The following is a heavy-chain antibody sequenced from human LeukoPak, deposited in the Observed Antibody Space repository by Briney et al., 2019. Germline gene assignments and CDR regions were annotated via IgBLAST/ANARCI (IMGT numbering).Heavy chain of an antibody. CDR2: IYTSGST. CDR1: GGSLSSGSHY. V-gene: IGHV4-61*02. Sequence: SEILSLTCTVSGGSLSSGSHYWGWIRQPAGKGLEWIGRIYTSGSTNYNPSLKSRVTISVDTSKNQFSLKLSSVTAADTAVYYCARDTSYCSSTSCHFNWFDPWGQGTLVTVSS. J-gene: IGHJ5*02. D-gene: IGHD2-2*01. CDR3: ARDTSYCSSTSCHFNWFDP.